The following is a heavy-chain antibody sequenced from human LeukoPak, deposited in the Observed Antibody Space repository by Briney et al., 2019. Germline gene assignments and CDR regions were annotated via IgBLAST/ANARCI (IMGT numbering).Heavy chain of an antibody. V-gene: IGHV3-48*04. Sequence: GESLRLSCAASGFTFSSYSMNWVRQAQGKGLEWVSYISSGSSTIYYADSVKGRFTISRDNANNSLYLQMNSLRADDAAVYHCARGRGTGRTAFDIWGQGTVVTVSS. D-gene: IGHD1-14*01. CDR1: GFTFSSYS. J-gene: IGHJ3*02. CDR2: ISSGSSTI. CDR3: ARGRGTGRTAFDI.